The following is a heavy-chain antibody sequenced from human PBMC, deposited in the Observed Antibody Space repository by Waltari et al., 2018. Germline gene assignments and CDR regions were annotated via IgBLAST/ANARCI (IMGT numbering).Heavy chain of an antibody. Sequence: QVQLQQWGAGLLKPSETLSLTCAVYGGSFSGYYWSWIRQPPGKGLEWIGEINHSGSTNYNPSLKSRVTISVDTSKNQFSLKLSSVTAADTAVYYCARSFYRGYGLVNYYYGMDVWGQGTTVTVSS. CDR1: GGSFSGYY. CDR3: ARSFYRGYGLVNYYYGMDV. CDR2: INHSGST. J-gene: IGHJ6*02. V-gene: IGHV4-34*01. D-gene: IGHD5-18*01.